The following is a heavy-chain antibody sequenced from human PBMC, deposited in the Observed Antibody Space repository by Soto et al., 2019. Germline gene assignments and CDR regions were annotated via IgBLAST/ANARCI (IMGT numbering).Heavy chain of an antibody. Sequence: GGSLRLSCSASGFTFSSYWMSWVRQAPGKGLEWVANIKQDGSEKYYVDSVKGRFTISRDNAKNSLYLQMNSLRAEDTAVYYCARDPNLGANWNYNSYYGMDVWGQGTTVTVSS. J-gene: IGHJ6*02. CDR1: GFTFSSYW. CDR2: IKQDGSEK. V-gene: IGHV3-7*05. D-gene: IGHD1-20*01. CDR3: ARDPNLGANWNYNSYYGMDV.